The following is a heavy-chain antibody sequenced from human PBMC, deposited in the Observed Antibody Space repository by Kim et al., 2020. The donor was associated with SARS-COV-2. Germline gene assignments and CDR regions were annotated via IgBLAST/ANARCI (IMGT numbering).Heavy chain of an antibody. CDR3: ARGPKSIAMTGTGGGY. V-gene: IGHV1-2*02. D-gene: IGHD6-19*01. J-gene: IGHJ4*02. CDR1: GYTFTGYY. CDR2: INPNSGGT. Sequence: ASVKVSCKASGYTFTGYYMHWVRQAPGQGLEWMGWINPNSGGTNYAQKFQGRVTMTRDTSISTAYMEVSRLRSDDTAVYYCARGPKSIAMTGTGGGYWGQGTLVTVSS.